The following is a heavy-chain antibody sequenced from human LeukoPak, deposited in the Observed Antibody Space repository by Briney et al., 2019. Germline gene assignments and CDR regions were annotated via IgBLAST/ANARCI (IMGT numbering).Heavy chain of an antibody. V-gene: IGHV4-59*01. D-gene: IGHD3-3*01. CDR3: AGGVFGVAIIGDYFALDY. CDR1: GVSISSYY. CDR2: IYYSGST. J-gene: IGHJ4*02. Sequence: PSETLSLTCTVSGVSISSYYWSWIRQPPGKGLEWIGYIYYSGSTNYNPSLKSRVTISVDTSKNQFSLKLSSVTAADTAVYYCAGGVFGVAIIGDYFALDYWGQGTLVTVSS.